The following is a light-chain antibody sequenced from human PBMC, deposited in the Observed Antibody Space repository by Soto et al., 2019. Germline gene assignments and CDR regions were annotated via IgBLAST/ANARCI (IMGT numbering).Light chain of an antibody. Sequence: EIVLTQSPGTLSLSPGKRATLSCRASQSVSSSYLAWYQQKPGQAHRLLIYGASSRATGIPDRFSGSGSGTDFTLTISRLEPDDFAVYYCQQYGSSPIFTFGPGTKVDIK. CDR3: QQYGSSPIFT. J-gene: IGKJ3*01. V-gene: IGKV3-20*01. CDR2: GAS. CDR1: QSVSSSY.